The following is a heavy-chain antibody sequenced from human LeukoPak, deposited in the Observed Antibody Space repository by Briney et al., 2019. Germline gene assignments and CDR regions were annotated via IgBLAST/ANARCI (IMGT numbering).Heavy chain of an antibody. D-gene: IGHD6-13*01. J-gene: IGHJ4*02. CDR1: GGSISSGGYY. CDR3: ARHSPGAAADYYFDY. Sequence: SETLSLTCTVSGGSISSGGYYWSWIRQHPGKGLEWIGYIYYSGSTYYNPSLKSRVTISVDTSKNQFSLKLSSVTAADTAVYYCARHSPGAAADYYFDYWGQGTLVTVSS. CDR2: IYYSGST. V-gene: IGHV4-31*03.